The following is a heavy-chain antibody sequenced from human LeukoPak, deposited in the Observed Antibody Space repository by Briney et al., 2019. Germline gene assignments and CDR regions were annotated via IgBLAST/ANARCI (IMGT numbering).Heavy chain of an antibody. V-gene: IGHV1-18*01. D-gene: IGHD3-9*01. J-gene: IGHJ4*02. Sequence: ASVKVSFKASGYTFTSYGISWVRQAPGQGLEWMGWISAYNGNTNYAQKLQGRVTMTTDTSTSTAYMELRSLRSDDTAVYYCARGGRHHYDILTGYYVYWGQGTLVTVSS. CDR3: ARGGRHHYDILTGYYVY. CDR2: ISAYNGNT. CDR1: GYTFTSYG.